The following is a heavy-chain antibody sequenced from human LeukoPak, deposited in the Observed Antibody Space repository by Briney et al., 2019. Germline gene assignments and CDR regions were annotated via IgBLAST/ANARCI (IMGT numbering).Heavy chain of an antibody. V-gene: IGHV3-53*01. CDR1: GFTVSSNY. D-gene: IGHD5-18*01. J-gene: IGHJ6*02. CDR3: ASTRLADTAMVPPYYYYGMDV. CDR2: IYSGGST. Sequence: GGSLRLSCAASGFTVSSNYMSWVRQAPGKGLEWVSVIYSGGSTYYADPVKGRFTISRDNSKNTLYLQMNSLRAEDTAVYYCASTRLADTAMVPPYYYYGMDVWGQGTTVTVSS.